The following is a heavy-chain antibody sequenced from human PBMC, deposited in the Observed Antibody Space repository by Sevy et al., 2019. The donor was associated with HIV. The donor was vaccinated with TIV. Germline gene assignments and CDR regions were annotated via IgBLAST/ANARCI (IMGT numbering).Heavy chain of an antibody. V-gene: IGHV4-34*01. Sequence: SETLSLTCAVHGGSFSGHYWNWILQPPGKGLEWIGEINHSGSTNYNPSLMSRVTISVDTSKNQFSLKLSSVTAADTGVYYCARSPPIVVVPGAPSWFDPWGQGTLVTVSS. CDR2: INHSGST. D-gene: IGHD2-2*01. J-gene: IGHJ5*02. CDR1: GGSFSGHY. CDR3: ARSPPIVVVPGAPSWFDP.